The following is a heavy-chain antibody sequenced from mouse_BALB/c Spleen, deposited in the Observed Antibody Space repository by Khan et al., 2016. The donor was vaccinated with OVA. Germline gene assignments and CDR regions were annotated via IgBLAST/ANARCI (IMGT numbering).Heavy chain of an antibody. Sequence: QVTLKESGPGILQSSQTLSLTCSFSGFSLRPSGMGVSWIRPPSVKGLEWLAHIYWDDEKRYNPSLKSRLTISKDTSRNQVFLRITSVDTADTATYYCGRNIHAYDPWVAYWGQGTLGTVSS. J-gene: IGHJ3*01. D-gene: IGHD2-2*01. CDR3: GRNIHAYDPWVAY. CDR1: GFSLRPSGMG. CDR2: IYWDDEK. V-gene: IGHV8-12*01.